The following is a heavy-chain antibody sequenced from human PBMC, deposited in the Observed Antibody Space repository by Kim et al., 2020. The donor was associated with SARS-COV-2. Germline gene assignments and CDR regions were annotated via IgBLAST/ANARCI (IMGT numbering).Heavy chain of an antibody. Sequence: INRVRQASGKGLEWVSYISSSSSTIYYADSVKGRFTISRDNAKNSLYLQMNSLRDEDTAVYYCARDRGPYYYDSSGYYPDAFDIWGQGTMV. CDR2: ISSSSSTI. V-gene: IGHV3-48*02. CDR3: ARDRGPYYYDSSGYYPDAFDI. J-gene: IGHJ3*02. D-gene: IGHD3-22*01.